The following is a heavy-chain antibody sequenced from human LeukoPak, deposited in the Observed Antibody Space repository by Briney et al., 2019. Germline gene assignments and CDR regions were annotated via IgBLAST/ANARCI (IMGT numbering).Heavy chain of an antibody. CDR3: ARGPPFVDTAMLDY. V-gene: IGHV1-18*01. CDR1: GYTFTSYG. CDR2: ISAYNGNT. J-gene: IGHJ4*02. D-gene: IGHD5-18*01. Sequence: GASVKVSCKASGYTFTSYGISWVRQAPGQGLEWMGWISAYNGNTNYAQKLQGRVTMTTDTSTSTAYMELRSLKSDDTAVYYCARGPPFVDTAMLDYWGQGTLVTVSS.